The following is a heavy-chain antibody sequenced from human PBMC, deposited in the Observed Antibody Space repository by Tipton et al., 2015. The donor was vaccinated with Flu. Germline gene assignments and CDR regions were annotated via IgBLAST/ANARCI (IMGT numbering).Heavy chain of an antibody. J-gene: IGHJ4*02. Sequence: LRLSCNVSGDSIPNYYWSWLRQPPGKGLEWIGYIYYTGTTNYNPSLMSRVTISVDTSNNPLSLRLNSVTAADTAFYYCGVGITGYYFDYWGQGALVTVSS. V-gene: IGHV4-59*01. D-gene: IGHD1-26*01. CDR2: IYYTGTT. CDR1: GDSIPNYY. CDR3: GVGITGYYFDY.